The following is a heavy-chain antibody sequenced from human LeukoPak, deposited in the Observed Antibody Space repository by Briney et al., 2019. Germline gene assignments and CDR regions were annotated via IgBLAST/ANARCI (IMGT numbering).Heavy chain of an antibody. Sequence: GGSLRLSCAASGFIFSDYHMGWIRAAPGKGLEWVSYITSTAVIIHYADSVKGRFTISRDNAKNSLYLQMNSLRAEDTAVYYCARPFYGSGKHRGQGTLVTVSS. CDR2: ITSTAVII. J-gene: IGHJ4*02. CDR3: ARPFYGSGKH. V-gene: IGHV3-11*04. D-gene: IGHD3-10*01. CDR1: GFIFSDYH.